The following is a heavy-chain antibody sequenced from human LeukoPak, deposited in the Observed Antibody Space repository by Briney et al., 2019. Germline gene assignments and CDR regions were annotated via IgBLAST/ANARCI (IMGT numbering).Heavy chain of an antibody. CDR1: GYTFTSYA. J-gene: IGHJ3*02. CDR3: ARVTLSEIVVFDI. Sequence: GASVKVSCKASGYTFTSYAITWVRQAPGQGLEWMGWISSYSGNTNYAQKLQGRVTMTTETSTSTAYMELRSLRSDDTAVYYCARVTLSEIVVFDIWGQGTMVTVSS. D-gene: IGHD2-15*01. V-gene: IGHV1-18*01. CDR2: ISSYSGNT.